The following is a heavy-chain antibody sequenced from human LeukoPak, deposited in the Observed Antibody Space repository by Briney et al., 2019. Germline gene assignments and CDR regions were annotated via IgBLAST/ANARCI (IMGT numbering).Heavy chain of an antibody. CDR2: INPNSGGT. Sequence: GASVKVSCKASGYTFTGYYMHWVRQAPGQGLEWMGWINPNSGGTNYSQKFQGRVTMTRDTSISTGYMELSRLRSDDTAVYYCATPPIVDSSGRGGDYWGQGTLVTVSS. J-gene: IGHJ4*02. V-gene: IGHV1-2*02. D-gene: IGHD3-22*01. CDR3: ATPPIVDSSGRGGDY. CDR1: GYTFTGYY.